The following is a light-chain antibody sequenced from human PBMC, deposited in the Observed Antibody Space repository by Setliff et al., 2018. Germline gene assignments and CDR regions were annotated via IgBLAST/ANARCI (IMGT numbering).Light chain of an antibody. CDR3: SSFSSSSTVL. CDR2: DVN. Sequence: QSALAQPASVSGSPGQSITISCTGTRRDIGSYNFVSWYQQHPGKAPKLMIYDVNNRPSGVSDRFSGSKSGSTASLTISGLQAEDESDYYCSSFSSSSTVLFGGGTKVTGL. CDR1: RRDIGSYNF. V-gene: IGLV2-14*01. J-gene: IGLJ2*01.